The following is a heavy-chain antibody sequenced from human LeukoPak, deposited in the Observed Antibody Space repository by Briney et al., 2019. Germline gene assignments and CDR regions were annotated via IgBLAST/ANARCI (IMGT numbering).Heavy chain of an antibody. CDR1: GFAVSSNY. V-gene: IGHV3-53*01. CDR2: IGNDGRT. D-gene: IGHD5-24*01. Sequence: GGSLRLSCAASGFAVSSNYMSWVRQAPGKGLECVSVIGNDGRTYYVNPVKGRFTISRDISKNMLYLQMNSLRADDTAVYYCARGWSPRDGYNYYYYYYYMDVWGKGTTVTVSS. CDR3: ARGWSPRDGYNYYYYYYYMDV. J-gene: IGHJ6*03.